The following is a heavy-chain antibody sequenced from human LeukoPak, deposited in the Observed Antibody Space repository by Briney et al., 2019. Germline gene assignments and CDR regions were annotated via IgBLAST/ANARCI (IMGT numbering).Heavy chain of an antibody. CDR1: GLTFSSYA. D-gene: IGHD3-22*01. V-gene: IGHV3-23*01. J-gene: IGHJ4*02. CDR2: ISGSGGST. Sequence: AGSLRLSCAAPGLTFSSYAMSWLRQAPGKGLEWVSAISGSGGSTYYADSVKGRFTISRDNSKNTLYLQMNSLRAEDTAGYYCAKGVYYYDSSGYYYTYYFDYWGQGTLVTVSS. CDR3: AKGVYYYDSSGYYYTYYFDY.